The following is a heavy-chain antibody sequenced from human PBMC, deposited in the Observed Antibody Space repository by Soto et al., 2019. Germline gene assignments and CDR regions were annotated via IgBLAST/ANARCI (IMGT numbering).Heavy chain of an antibody. CDR1: GFAFSNYE. CDR2: ISLSGSTI. J-gene: IGHJ4*02. D-gene: IGHD3-3*02. V-gene: IGHV3-48*03. Sequence: GCLRLSGSASGFAFSNYEMNWVRQAPGKGLEWVSYISLSGSTIYYADSVKVRFTISRDDAKNSLYLQMDSLRADDTAVYYCARESFSASPNFFDYWGQGTLVTVYS. CDR3: ARESFSASPNFFDY.